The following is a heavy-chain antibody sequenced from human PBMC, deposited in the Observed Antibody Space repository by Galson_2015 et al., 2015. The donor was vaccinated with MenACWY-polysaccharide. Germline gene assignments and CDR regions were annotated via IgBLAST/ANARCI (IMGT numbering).Heavy chain of an antibody. CDR2: IKQDGSEK. D-gene: IGHD2-15*01. V-gene: IGHV3-7*01. J-gene: IGHJ6*02. Sequence: SLRLSCAASGFTFSSYWMSWVRQAPGKGLEWVANIKQDGSEKYYVVSVKGRFTISRDNAKNSLCLQMNSLRAEDTAVYYCARSQRYCSGGSCLIYYYYYYGMDVWGQGTTVTVSS. CDR1: GFTFSSYW. CDR3: ARSQRYCSGGSCLIYYYYYYGMDV.